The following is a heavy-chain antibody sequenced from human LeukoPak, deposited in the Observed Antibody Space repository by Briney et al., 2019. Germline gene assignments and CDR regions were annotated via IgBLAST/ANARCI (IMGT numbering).Heavy chain of an antibody. D-gene: IGHD3-3*01. CDR1: VYTFPSYH. Sequence: ASVKVSRKSTVYTFPSYHISWVRPATAQGLEWVGWMYPKNGSAGYSQKFRSRVTMTMNTSISTAYMELSDLGSDDTAVYYCARGATRKYDFCGDPIGLFFDSWGQGTLVTVSS. CDR3: ARGATRKYDFCGDPIGLFFDS. CDR2: MYPKNGSA. J-gene: IGHJ4*02. V-gene: IGHV1-8*01.